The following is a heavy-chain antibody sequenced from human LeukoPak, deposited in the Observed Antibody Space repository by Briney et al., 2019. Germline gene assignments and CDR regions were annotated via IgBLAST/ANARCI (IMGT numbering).Heavy chain of an antibody. CDR2: IKQDGSEK. CDR3: AELGITMTGGV. V-gene: IGHV3-7*01. J-gene: IGHJ6*03. D-gene: IGHD3-10*02. CDR1: EFTFGDYW. Sequence: GGSLRLSCTVSEFTFGDYWMSWVRQAPGKGLEWVANIKQDGSEKYYVDSVKGRFTISRDNAKNSLYLQMNSLRAEDTAVYYCAELGITMTGGVWGKGTTVTISS.